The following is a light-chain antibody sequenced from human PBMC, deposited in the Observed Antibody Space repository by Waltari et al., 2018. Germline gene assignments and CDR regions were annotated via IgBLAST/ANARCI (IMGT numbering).Light chain of an antibody. CDR2: AAS. Sequence: EIVMTQSPATLSASPGERATLSCRASQSVSSSLAWYQQKPGQAPRLLIFAASTRATGIPVRFSGSGSETEFTLTISSLQFGDSAIYYCQQYNKWPPGTFGGGTKVEIK. V-gene: IGKV3-15*01. CDR1: QSVSSS. J-gene: IGKJ4*01. CDR3: QQYNKWPPGT.